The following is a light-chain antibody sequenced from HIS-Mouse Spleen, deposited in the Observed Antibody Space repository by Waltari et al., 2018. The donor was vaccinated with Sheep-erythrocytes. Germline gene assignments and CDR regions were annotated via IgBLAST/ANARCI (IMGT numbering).Light chain of an antibody. Sequence: QSALTQPRSVSGSPGQSVTISCTGTSSDVGGYNYVSWYQQHPGKAPKLMIYDVSKRPSGVPDRFSGSKSGNTASLTISGLQAEDEADYYCCSYAGSSTFHVFGTGTKVTVL. J-gene: IGLJ1*01. CDR1: SSDVGGYNY. CDR3: CSYAGSSTFHV. CDR2: DVS. V-gene: IGLV2-11*01.